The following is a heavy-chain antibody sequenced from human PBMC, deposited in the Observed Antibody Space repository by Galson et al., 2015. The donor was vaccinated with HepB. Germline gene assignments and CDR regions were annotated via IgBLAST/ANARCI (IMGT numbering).Heavy chain of an antibody. Sequence: SLRLSCAASGFTFSSYAMHWVRQAPGKGLEWVAVISYDGSNKYYADSVKGRFTISRDNSKNTLYLQMNSLRAEDTAVYYCARDHHDSSGYYVYYYGMDVWGQGTTVTVSS. J-gene: IGHJ6*02. CDR1: GFTFSSYA. CDR2: ISYDGSNK. V-gene: IGHV3-30-3*01. CDR3: ARDHHDSSGYYVYYYGMDV. D-gene: IGHD3-22*01.